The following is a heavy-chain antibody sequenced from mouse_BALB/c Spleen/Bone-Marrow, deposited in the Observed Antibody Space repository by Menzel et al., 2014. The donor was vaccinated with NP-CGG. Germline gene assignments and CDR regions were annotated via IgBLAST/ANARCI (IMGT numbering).Heavy chain of an antibody. V-gene: IGHV3-1*02. CDR2: IHYSGNT. J-gene: IGHJ2*01. Sequence: EVEVVESGPDLVKPSQSVSLTCTVTAYSITSDYGWHWIRQFPGNRLEWMAYIHYSGNTDYNPPLKSRISITRDTSKNQFFLQLNSVTTEDTATYYCARETAIVADFDYWGQGTTLTVSS. D-gene: IGHD1-1*01. CDR1: AYSITSDYG. CDR3: ARETAIVADFDY.